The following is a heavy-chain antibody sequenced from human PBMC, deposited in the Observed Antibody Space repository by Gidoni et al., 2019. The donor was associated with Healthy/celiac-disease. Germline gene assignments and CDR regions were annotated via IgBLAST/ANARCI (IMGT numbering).Heavy chain of an antibody. Sequence: QVQLQESGPGLVNPSKTLSLTCTVSGYSISSGYHWGWLRQPPGQGLEWIGSIYHSGSTYYNPSLKSRVTISVDTSKNQVSLKLSSVTAADTAVYYCARALGWDFDYWGQGTRVTVSS. CDR1: GYSISSGYH. CDR3: ARALGWDFDY. V-gene: IGHV4-38-2*02. D-gene: IGHD1-26*01. J-gene: IGHJ4*01. CDR2: IYHSGST.